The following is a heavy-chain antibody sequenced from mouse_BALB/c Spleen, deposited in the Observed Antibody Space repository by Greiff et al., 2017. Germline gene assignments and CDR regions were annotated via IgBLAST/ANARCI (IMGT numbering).Heavy chain of an antibody. CDR2: IWGGGSP. J-gene: IGHJ3*01. Sequence: QVQLKESGPGLVAPSQSLSITCTVSGFSLTDYGVSWIRQPPGKGLEWLGVIWGGGSPYYNSALKSRLSISKDNSKSQVFLKMNSLQTDDTAMYYCAKETGTGFAYWGQGTLVTVAA. V-gene: IGHV2-6-5*01. CDR1: GFSLTDYG. D-gene: IGHD4-1*01. CDR3: AKETGTGFAY.